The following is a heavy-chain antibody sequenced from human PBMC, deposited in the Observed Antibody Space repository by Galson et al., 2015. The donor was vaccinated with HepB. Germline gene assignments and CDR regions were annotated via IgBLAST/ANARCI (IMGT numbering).Heavy chain of an antibody. Sequence: SVKVSCKASGGTFSSYAISWVRQAPGQGLEWMGGIIPIFGTANYAQKFQGRVTITADESTSTAYMELSSLRSEDTAVYYCARGPTYYYDSSGYYPFHYWGQGTLVTVSS. V-gene: IGHV1-69*13. CDR1: GGTFSSYA. CDR2: IIPIFGTA. J-gene: IGHJ4*02. D-gene: IGHD3-22*01. CDR3: ARGPTYYYDSSGYYPFHY.